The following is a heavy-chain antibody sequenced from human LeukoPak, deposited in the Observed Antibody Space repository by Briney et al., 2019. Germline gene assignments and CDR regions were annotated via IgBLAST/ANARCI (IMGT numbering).Heavy chain of an antibody. Sequence: GGSLRLSCAASGFTFSSYAMSWVRQAPGKGLEWVSAISGSGGSTYYADSVKGRFTISRDNSKNTLYLQMNSLRAEDTAVYYCAKDLGITMIVVGYFDYWSQGTLVTVSS. V-gene: IGHV3-23*01. CDR1: GFTFSSYA. CDR3: AKDLGITMIVVGYFDY. D-gene: IGHD3-22*01. CDR2: ISGSGGST. J-gene: IGHJ4*02.